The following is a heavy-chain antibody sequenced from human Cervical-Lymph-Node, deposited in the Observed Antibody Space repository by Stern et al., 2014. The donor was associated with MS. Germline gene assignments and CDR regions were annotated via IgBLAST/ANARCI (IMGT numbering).Heavy chain of an antibody. CDR2: IYPGDSET. CDR3: ARHVSGAEY. CDR1: GYTFTNYW. V-gene: IGHV5-51*01. Sequence: EVQLVESGAVVKQSGESLKISCKGSGYTFTNYWIGWVRQMPGKGLEWMGIIYPGDSETRYSQSFQGQVTISVDKSISTAYLQWSGLKASDTAMYYCARHVSGAEYWGQGTLVTVSS. D-gene: IGHD5/OR15-5a*01. J-gene: IGHJ4*02.